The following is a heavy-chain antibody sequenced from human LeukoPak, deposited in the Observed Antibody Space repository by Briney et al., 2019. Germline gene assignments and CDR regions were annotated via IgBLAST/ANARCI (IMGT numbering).Heavy chain of an antibody. J-gene: IGHJ1*01. V-gene: IGHV4-61*02. CDR3: ARERRTTVTTAEYFQH. CDR2: IYTSGST. D-gene: IGHD4-17*01. Sequence: PSETLSFTCTVSGGSISSGFYYWSWIRQPAGKGLEWIGRIYTSGSTNYNPSLKSRVTISVDASKNQFSLNLYSVTAADTAVYYCARERRTTVTTAEYFQHWGQGTLVTVSS. CDR1: GGSISSGFYY.